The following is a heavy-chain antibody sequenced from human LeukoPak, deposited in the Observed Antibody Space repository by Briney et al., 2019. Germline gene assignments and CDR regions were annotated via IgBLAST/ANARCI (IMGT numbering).Heavy chain of an antibody. CDR1: GFTFSNAW. CDR3: ARGRQYSSSWYGTPHY. J-gene: IGHJ4*02. V-gene: IGHV3-33*08. Sequence: QTGGSLRLSCAASGFTFSNAWMSWVRQAPGKGLEWVAVIWYDGSNKYYADSVKGRFTISRDNSKNTLYLQMNSLRAEDTAVYYCARGRQYSSSWYGTPHYWGQGTLVTVSS. D-gene: IGHD6-13*01. CDR2: IWYDGSNK.